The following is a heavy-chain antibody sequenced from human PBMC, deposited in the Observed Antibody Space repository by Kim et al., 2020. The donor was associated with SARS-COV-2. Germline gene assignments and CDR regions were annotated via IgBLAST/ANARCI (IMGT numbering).Heavy chain of an antibody. CDR3: VRDVYSGSYEDNDY. J-gene: IGHJ4*02. Sequence: ASVKVSCKASGYTFTGYYIHWVRQAPGQGLEWMGRFNPNSGGTNYAQKFQGRVTMTRDTSISTAYMELSRLRSDDTAVYYCVRDVYSGSYEDNDYWGEGTLVTVSS. CDR1: GYTFTGYY. D-gene: IGHD1-26*01. V-gene: IGHV1-2*06. CDR2: FNPNSGGT.